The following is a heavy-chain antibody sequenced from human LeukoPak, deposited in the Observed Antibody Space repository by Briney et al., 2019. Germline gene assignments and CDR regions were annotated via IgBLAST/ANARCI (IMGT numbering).Heavy chain of an antibody. CDR1: GGSISSVGHY. CDR2: IYYSGST. D-gene: IGHD3-9*01. Sequence: SHTLSLTCTVSGGSISSVGHYWSWIRRHPGKGLEWIGYIYYSGSTHYNPSLKSRVTISVDTSKNQFSLKLSSVTAADTAVYYCARDMTDWWFDPWGQGTLVTVSS. CDR3: ARDMTDWWFDP. V-gene: IGHV4-31*03. J-gene: IGHJ5*02.